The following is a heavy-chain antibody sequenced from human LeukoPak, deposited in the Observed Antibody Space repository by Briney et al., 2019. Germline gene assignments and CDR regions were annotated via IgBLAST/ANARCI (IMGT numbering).Heavy chain of an antibody. CDR3: AKVSPTVTPLQDYYFDY. J-gene: IGHJ4*02. CDR2: ISYDGSNK. Sequence: GRALRLSCAASGFTFSSYGMHWVRRAPGKGQWWVAVISYDGSNKYYADSVKGRFTISRDSSKNTLYLQMNSLRAEDTAVYYCAKVSPTVTPLQDYYFDYWGQGTLVTVSS. CDR1: GFTFSSYG. V-gene: IGHV3-30*18. D-gene: IGHD4-17*01.